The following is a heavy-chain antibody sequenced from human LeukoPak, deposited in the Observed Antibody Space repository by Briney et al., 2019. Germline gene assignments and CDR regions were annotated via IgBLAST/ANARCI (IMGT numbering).Heavy chain of an antibody. J-gene: IGHJ4*02. Sequence: GGSLRLSCAASGFTFSSYAMSWVRQAPGKGLEWVSAISGSGGSTYYADSVKGRFTISGDNSKNTLYLQMNSLRAEDTAVYYCAKAYPTYYDFWSGYEFDYWGQGTLVTVSS. D-gene: IGHD3-3*01. CDR1: GFTFSSYA. CDR3: AKAYPTYYDFWSGYEFDY. CDR2: ISGSGGST. V-gene: IGHV3-23*01.